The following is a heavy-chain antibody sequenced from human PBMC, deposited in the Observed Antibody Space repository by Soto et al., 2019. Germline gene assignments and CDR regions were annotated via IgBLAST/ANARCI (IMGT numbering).Heavy chain of an antibody. D-gene: IGHD3-22*01. CDR1: GYIFIDFY. CDR2: INPNSGDT. J-gene: IGHJ4*02. Sequence: ASVKVSCKASGYIFIDFYIHWVRQAPGQGLEWMGRINPNSGDTNLAQQFRGRVTMTRDTSISTAYMDLTSLTYDDTAVYYCARDYDPPHWGQGTLVTVSS. V-gene: IGHV1-2*02. CDR3: ARDYDPPH.